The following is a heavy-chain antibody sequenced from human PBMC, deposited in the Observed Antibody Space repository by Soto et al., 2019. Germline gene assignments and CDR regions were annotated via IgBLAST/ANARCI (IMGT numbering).Heavy chain of an antibody. CDR3: TRVGGTYSFDY. J-gene: IGHJ4*02. V-gene: IGHV3-72*01. CDR1: GFTFSDHY. D-gene: IGHD1-26*01. Sequence: EVQLVESGGGLVQPGGSLRLSCAASGFTFSDHYMDWVRQAPGKGLEWVGRSRNKGNSYTTEYAASVKARFTTSRDDSKNLLYLQMNSLETEDTAVYYCTRVGGTYSFDYWGQGILVTVSS. CDR2: SRNKGNSYTT.